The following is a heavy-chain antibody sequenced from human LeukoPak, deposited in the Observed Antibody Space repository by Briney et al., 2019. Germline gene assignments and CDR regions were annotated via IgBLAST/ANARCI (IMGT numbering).Heavy chain of an antibody. CDR3: AREYRNSSPDY. D-gene: IGHD6-13*01. Sequence: PSETLSLTCTVSGGSISSYYWSWIRQPPGKGLEWIGYIYYSGSTNYNPSLKSRVTISVDTSKNQFSLKLSSVTAADTAVYYCAREYRNSSPDYWGQGTQVTVSS. J-gene: IGHJ4*02. V-gene: IGHV4-59*01. CDR1: GGSISSYY. CDR2: IYYSGST.